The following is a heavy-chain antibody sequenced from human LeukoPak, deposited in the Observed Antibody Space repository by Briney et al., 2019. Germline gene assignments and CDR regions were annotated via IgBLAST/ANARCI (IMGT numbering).Heavy chain of an antibody. CDR3: AKGTYSVRYLFDY. CDR2: IGGSDGST. V-gene: IGHV3-23*01. Sequence: PGGSLRLSCAASGFTFSSYAMSWVRQAPGKGLEWVSAIGGSDGSTYYADSVKGRFTISRDNSKNTLYLQMNSLRAEETAVYYCAKGTYSVRYLFDYWGQGTLVTVSS. D-gene: IGHD1-26*01. CDR1: GFTFSSYA. J-gene: IGHJ4*02.